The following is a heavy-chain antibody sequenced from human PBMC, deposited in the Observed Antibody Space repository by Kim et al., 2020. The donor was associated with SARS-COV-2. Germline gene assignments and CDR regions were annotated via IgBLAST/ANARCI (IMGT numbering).Heavy chain of an antibody. V-gene: IGHV3-23*03. J-gene: IGHJ6*02. D-gene: IGHD5-12*01. CDR1: GFTFSSYA. Sequence: GGSLRLSCAASGFTFSSYAMSWVRQAPGKGLEWVSVIYSGGSSTYYADSVKGRFTISRDNSKNTLYLQMNSLRAEDTAVYYCAKVYSGYDSGVYYYYGMDVWGQGPRSPSP. CDR3: AKVYSGYDSGVYYYYGMDV. CDR2: IYSGGSST.